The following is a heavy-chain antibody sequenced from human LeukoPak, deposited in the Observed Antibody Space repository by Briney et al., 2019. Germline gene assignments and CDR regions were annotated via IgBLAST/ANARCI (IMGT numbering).Heavy chain of an antibody. CDR3: ARARKYYDILTGWQTTFDY. CDR2: ISAYNGNT. CDR1: GYTFTSYD. J-gene: IGHJ4*02. Sequence: ASVKVSCKASGYTFTSYDINWVRQATGQGLEWMGWISAYNGNTNYAQKLQGRVTMTTDTSTSTAYMELSSLRSEDTAVYYCARARKYYDILTGWQTTFDYWGQGTLVTVSS. D-gene: IGHD3-9*01. V-gene: IGHV1-18*01.